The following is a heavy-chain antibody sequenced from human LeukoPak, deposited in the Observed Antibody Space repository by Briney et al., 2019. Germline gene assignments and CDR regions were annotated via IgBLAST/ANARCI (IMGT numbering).Heavy chain of an antibody. CDR2: IRSKANSFAT. D-gene: IGHD1-26*01. CDR1: GFTFSGSA. Sequence: QPGGSLRLSCAASGFTFSGSAMHWVRQASGKGLEWVGHIRSKANSFATAYGVSVKGRFAISRDDSKNTAYLQMSSLKTEDTAVYYCTIYSGSFSDAFDIRGQGTMVTVSS. CDR3: TIYSGSFSDAFDI. V-gene: IGHV3-73*01. J-gene: IGHJ3*02.